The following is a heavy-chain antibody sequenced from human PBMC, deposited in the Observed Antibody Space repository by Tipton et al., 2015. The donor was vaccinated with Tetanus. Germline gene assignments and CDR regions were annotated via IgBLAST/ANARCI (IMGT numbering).Heavy chain of an antibody. V-gene: IGHV4-39*07. D-gene: IGHD3-9*01. J-gene: IGHJ5*02. CDR3: ARGGPFHYDILTGYQYNWFDP. Sequence: TLSLTCTVSGGSISSSSYYWSWIRQPPGKGLEWIGEINHSGSTNYNPSLKSRVTISVDTSKNQFSLKLSSVTAADTAVYYCARGGPFHYDILTGYQYNWFDPWGQGTLVTVSS. CDR2: INHSGST. CDR1: GGSISSSSYY.